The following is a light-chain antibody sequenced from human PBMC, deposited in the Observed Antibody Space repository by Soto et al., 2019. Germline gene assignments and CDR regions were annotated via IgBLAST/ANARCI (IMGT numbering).Light chain of an antibody. Sequence: DVQMTQSPSSVAASVGDRVSQPFQASQDISNYLNWYQQKPGKAPKLLIYDASNLETGVPSRFSGSGSGTDFTFTISSLQPEDIATYYCQQYDNLPTFGGGTKVDI. J-gene: IGKJ4*01. CDR2: DAS. CDR1: QDISNY. CDR3: QQYDNLPT. V-gene: IGKV1-33*01.